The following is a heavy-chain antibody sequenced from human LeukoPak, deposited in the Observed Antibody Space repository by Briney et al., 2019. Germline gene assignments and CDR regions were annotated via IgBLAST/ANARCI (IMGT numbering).Heavy chain of an antibody. Sequence: GGSLRLSCQASGFTFRNNGMHWVRQAPGKGLEWVSAISGSGVSTYYADSVKGRFTIPRDNSKNTLYLQMNSLRAEDTAVYYCAKGRGSYSSSWYYYFDYWGQGTLVTVSS. CDR2: ISGSGVST. CDR3: AKGRGSYSSSWYYYFDY. D-gene: IGHD6-13*01. V-gene: IGHV3-23*01. J-gene: IGHJ4*02. CDR1: GFTFRNNG.